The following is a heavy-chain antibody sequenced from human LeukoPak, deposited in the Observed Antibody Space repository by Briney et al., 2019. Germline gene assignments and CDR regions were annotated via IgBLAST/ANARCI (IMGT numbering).Heavy chain of an antibody. CDR1: GYTFTSYG. CDR2: IIPILGIA. V-gene: IGHV1-69*04. J-gene: IGHJ4*02. CDR3: ASIGLYTAIFDY. Sequence: GASVKVSCKASGYTFTSYGISWVRQAPGQGLEWMGRIIPILGIANYAQKFQGRVTITANKSTSTAYMELSSLRSEDTAVYYCASIGLYTAIFDYWGQGTLVTVSS. D-gene: IGHD5-18*01.